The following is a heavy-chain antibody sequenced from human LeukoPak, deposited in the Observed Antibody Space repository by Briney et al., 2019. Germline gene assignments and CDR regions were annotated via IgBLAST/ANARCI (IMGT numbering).Heavy chain of an antibody. CDR2: ISSSGSTI. V-gene: IGHV3-11*04. J-gene: IGHJ4*02. D-gene: IGHD2-15*01. Sequence: GGSLRLSCAASGFTFSDYYMSWIREAPGKGLEWVSYISSSGSTIYYADSVKGRFTISRDNAKNSLYLQLNSLRAEDTAVYYCAKKDRGVGLFDYWGQGTLVTVSS. CDR3: AKKDRGVGLFDY. CDR1: GFTFSDYY.